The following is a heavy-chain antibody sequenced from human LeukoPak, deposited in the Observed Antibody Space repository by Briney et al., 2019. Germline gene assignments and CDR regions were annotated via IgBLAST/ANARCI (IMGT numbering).Heavy chain of an antibody. Sequence: GGSLRLSCAASGFTFSSYSMNWVRQAPGKGLEWDSSISSSSSYIYYADSVKGRFTISRDNAKNSLYLQMNSLRAEDTAVYYCARAGYYYGSGSYLGYWGQGTLVTVSS. CDR1: GFTFSSYS. V-gene: IGHV3-21*01. CDR2: ISSSSSYI. CDR3: ARAGYYYGSGSYLGY. D-gene: IGHD3-10*01. J-gene: IGHJ4*02.